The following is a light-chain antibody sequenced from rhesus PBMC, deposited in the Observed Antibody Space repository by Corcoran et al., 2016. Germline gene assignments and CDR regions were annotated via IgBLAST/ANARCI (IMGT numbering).Light chain of an antibody. CDR3: QHGNDVPWT. CDR1: QGVSNY. CDR2: DVS. Sequence: DIQMTQSPSSLSASVGARVTITCQAIQGVSNYLSWYQQKQGKVPKLLFSDVSTLESGAPTRFSGSGSGTDVTLTISSLQPEDVATYYCQHGNDVPWTFGQGTKVDIK. V-gene: IGKV1-38*01. J-gene: IGKJ1*01.